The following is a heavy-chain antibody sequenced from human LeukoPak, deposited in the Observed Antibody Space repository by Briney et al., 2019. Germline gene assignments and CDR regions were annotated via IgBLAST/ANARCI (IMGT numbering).Heavy chain of an antibody. CDR3: AREVYSSSWYVFDY. J-gene: IGHJ4*02. D-gene: IGHD6-13*01. V-gene: IGHV3-74*01. Sequence: GGSLRLSCAASGFTFRSYWMHWVRQARGKGLVWVSRINRDGGNTNYADSVKGRFTISRDNSKNTLYLQMNSLRAEDTAVYYCAREVYSSSWYVFDYWGQGTLVTVSS. CDR1: GFTFRSYW. CDR2: INRDGGNT.